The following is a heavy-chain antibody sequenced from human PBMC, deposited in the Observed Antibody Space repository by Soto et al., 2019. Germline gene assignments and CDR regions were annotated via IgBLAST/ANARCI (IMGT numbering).Heavy chain of an antibody. Sequence: EVQLLESGGGLVQPGGSLRLSCAASGFTFSSYAMSWVRQAPGKGLEWVSAISGSGGSTYYADSVKGRFTISRDNSKNTLYLQMNSLRAEDKAVYYCASSLVVVAAAFDYWGQGTLVTVSS. V-gene: IGHV3-23*01. D-gene: IGHD2-15*01. CDR2: ISGSGGST. CDR3: ASSLVVVAAAFDY. J-gene: IGHJ4*02. CDR1: GFTFSSYA.